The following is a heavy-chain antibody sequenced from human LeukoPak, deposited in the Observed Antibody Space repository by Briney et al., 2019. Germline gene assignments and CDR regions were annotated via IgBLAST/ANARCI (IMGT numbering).Heavy chain of an antibody. CDR1: GGSISSYY. CDR2: IYYSGST. D-gene: IGHD6-19*01. Sequence: SETLSLTCTVSGGSISSYYWSWIRQPPGKGLEWIGYIYYSGSTYYNPSLKSRVTISVDTSKNQFSLKLSSVTAADTAVYYCARGLSSGWYGNFGYYYYYGMDVWGRGTTVTVSS. J-gene: IGHJ6*02. CDR3: ARGLSSGWYGNFGYYYYYGMDV. V-gene: IGHV4-59*08.